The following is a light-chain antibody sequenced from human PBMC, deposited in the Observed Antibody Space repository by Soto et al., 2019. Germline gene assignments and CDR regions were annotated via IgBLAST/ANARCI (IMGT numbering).Light chain of an antibody. CDR3: CSYAGIYTYV. CDR1: SSDVVGYNY. CDR2: DVS. V-gene: IGLV2-11*01. J-gene: IGLJ1*01. Sequence: QSALTQPRSVSGSPGQSVTISCTGTSSDVVGYNYVSWYQQHPGKAPKLMIYDVSKRPSGVPDRFSGSKSGNTASLTISGLQAEDEAYYYCCSYAGIYTYVFGTGTKVTVL.